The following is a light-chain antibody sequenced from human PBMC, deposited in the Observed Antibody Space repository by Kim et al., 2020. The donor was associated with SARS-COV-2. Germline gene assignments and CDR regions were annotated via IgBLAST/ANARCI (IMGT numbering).Light chain of an antibody. CDR3: QHYNAFPWT. V-gene: IGKV1-5*03. Sequence: AVVGDRVTITCRASQSISTWVAWYQQKPGKAPKLLIYKASILESGVPSRFSGSASGTEFTLTISSLQPDDFGTYYCQHYNAFPWTFGQGTKVDIK. CDR2: KAS. CDR1: QSISTW. J-gene: IGKJ1*01.